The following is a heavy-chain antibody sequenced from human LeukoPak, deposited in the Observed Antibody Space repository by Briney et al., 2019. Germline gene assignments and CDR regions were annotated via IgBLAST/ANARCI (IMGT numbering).Heavy chain of an antibody. J-gene: IGHJ6*02. D-gene: IGHD6-13*01. Sequence: PGGSLRLSCEASGFSFSTYGMHWVRQAPGKGLEWVGIVWYDGSQKYYADSVKGRFTISRDNSKNSPYLQMNSLRTEDTALYYCAKDIEGQYSSSWYRNYYYGMDVWGQGTTVTVSS. CDR3: AKDIEGQYSSSWYRNYYYGMDV. CDR1: GFSFSTYG. CDR2: VWYDGSQK. V-gene: IGHV3-30*02.